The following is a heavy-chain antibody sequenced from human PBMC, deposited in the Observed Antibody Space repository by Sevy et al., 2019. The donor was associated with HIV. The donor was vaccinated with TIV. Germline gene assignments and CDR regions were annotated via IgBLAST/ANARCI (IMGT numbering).Heavy chain of an antibody. Sequence: GGSLRLSCAASGFTFSSYSMNWVRQAPGKGLEWVSSISSSSSYIYYADSVKGRFTISGDNAKNSLYLQMNSLRAEDTAVYYCAREVVPAAMNYYYGMDVWGQGTTVTVSS. V-gene: IGHV3-21*01. CDR3: AREVVPAAMNYYYGMDV. CDR2: ISSSSSYI. J-gene: IGHJ6*02. CDR1: GFTFSSYS. D-gene: IGHD2-2*01.